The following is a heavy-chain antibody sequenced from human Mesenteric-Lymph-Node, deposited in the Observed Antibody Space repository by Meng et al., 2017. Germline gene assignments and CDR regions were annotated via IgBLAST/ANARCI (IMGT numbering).Heavy chain of an antibody. J-gene: IGHJ1*01. CDR2: ISAYNGNT. CDR1: GYTFISYG. Sequence: ASVKVSCKASGYTFISYGFSWVRQAPGQGLEWMGWISAYNGNTNYAQTLQGRVTMTTDTSTSTAYMELRSLRSDDTAMYYCARDSTYYYDSRGYSAEYFQHWGQGTLVT. D-gene: IGHD3-22*01. V-gene: IGHV1-18*01. CDR3: ARDSTYYYDSRGYSAEYFQH.